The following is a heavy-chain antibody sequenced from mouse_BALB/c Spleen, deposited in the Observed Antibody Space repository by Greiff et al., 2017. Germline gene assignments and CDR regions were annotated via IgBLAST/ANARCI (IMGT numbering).Heavy chain of an antibody. CDR2: IDPANGNA. Sequence: EVQLVESGAEHVKPGASVKLSCTASGFNIKDTYMHWVKQRPEQGLEWIGGIDPANGNAKYDPKFQGKATITADTSSNTAYLQLSSLTSEDTAVYYCARWGVVAYYAMDSWGQGISVTVSS. J-gene: IGHJ4*01. V-gene: IGHV14-3*02. CDR1: GFNIKDTY. CDR3: ARWGVVAYYAMDS. D-gene: IGHD1-1*01.